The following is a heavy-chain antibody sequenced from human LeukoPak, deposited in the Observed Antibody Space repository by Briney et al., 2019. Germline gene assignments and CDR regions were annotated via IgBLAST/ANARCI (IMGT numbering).Heavy chain of an antibody. Sequence: GGSLRLSCAASGFTFTNYAMSWVRQAPGKGLEWVSAITANGGDTFHADSVKGRFTISRDNSKSTLYLQMNSLRAEDTATYYCAKGTSLSRPYYFDYWGQGTLVAVSS. CDR2: ITANGGDT. D-gene: IGHD2-2*01. V-gene: IGHV3-23*01. CDR1: GFTFTNYA. CDR3: AKGTSLSRPYYFDY. J-gene: IGHJ4*02.